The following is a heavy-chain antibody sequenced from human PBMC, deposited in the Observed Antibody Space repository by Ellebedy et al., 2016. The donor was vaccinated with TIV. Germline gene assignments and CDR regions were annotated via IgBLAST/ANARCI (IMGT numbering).Heavy chain of an antibody. J-gene: IGHJ4*02. CDR1: GGSVSSGAYY. V-gene: IGHV4-31*03. CDR3: ARVDPPVDY. D-gene: IGHD1-14*01. Sequence: SETLSLTXTVSGGSVSSGAYYWSWIRQHPGKSLEWIGYIYYSGSTYYNPSLKSRVTISVDTSKNQFSLKLSSVTAADTAVYYCARVDPPVDYWGQGTLVTVSS. CDR2: IYYSGST.